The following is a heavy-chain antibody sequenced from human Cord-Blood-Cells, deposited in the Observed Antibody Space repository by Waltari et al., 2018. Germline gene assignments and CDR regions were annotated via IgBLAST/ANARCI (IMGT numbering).Heavy chain of an antibody. J-gene: IGHJ4*02. V-gene: IGHV3-48*03. CDR1: GFTFSRYE. D-gene: IGHD4-4*01. Sequence: EVQLVESGGGLVQPGGSLRLSCAASGFTFSRYEMNWVRQAPGKGLEWVSYISSSGSTIYYADSVKGRFTISRDNAKNSLYLQMNSLRAEDTAVYYCARDLVTTVDYWGQGTLVTVSS. CDR3: ARDLVTTVDY. CDR2: ISSSGSTI.